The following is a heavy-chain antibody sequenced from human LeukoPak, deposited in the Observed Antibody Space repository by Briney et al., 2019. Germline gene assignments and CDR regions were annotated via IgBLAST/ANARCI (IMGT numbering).Heavy chain of an antibody. CDR3: AKDRATMVRGVIYNWFDP. J-gene: IGHJ5*02. Sequence: GGSLRLSCAASGFTFSSYGMHWVRQAPGKGLEWVAFIRYDGSNKYYADSVKGRFTISRDNSKNTLYLQMNSLRAEDTAVYYCAKDRATMVRGVIYNWFDPWGQGTLVTVSS. V-gene: IGHV3-30*02. CDR2: IRYDGSNK. CDR1: GFTFSSYG. D-gene: IGHD3-10*01.